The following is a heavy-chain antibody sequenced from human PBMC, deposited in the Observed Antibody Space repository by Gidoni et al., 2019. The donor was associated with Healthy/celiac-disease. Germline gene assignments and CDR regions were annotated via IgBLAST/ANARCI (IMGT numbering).Heavy chain of an antibody. J-gene: IGHJ3*02. CDR1: GYSFTSYG. CDR2: ISAYNGNT. Sequence: QVQLVQSGAEVKKPGASVKVSCKASGYSFTSYGISWVRQAPGQGLEWMGWISAYNGNTNYAQKIQGRVTMTTDTSTSTAYMELRSLRSDDTAVYYCARDIALWSGYMDAFDIWGQGTMVTVSS. D-gene: IGHD3-3*01. V-gene: IGHV1-18*01. CDR3: ARDIALWSGYMDAFDI.